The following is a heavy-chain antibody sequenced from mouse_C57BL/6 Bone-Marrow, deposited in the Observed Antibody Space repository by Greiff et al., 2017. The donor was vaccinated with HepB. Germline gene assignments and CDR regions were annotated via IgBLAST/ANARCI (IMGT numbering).Heavy chain of an antibody. CDR1: GYTFTSYW. Sequence: QVQLQQPGAELVKPGASVKMSCKASGYTFTSYWITWVKQRPGQGLEWIGDIYPGSGSTNYNEKFKSKATLTVDTSSSTAYMQLSSLTSEDSAVYYCARKRYYGSSYVYVDVWGTGTTVTVSS. V-gene: IGHV1-55*01. D-gene: IGHD1-1*01. CDR2: IYPGSGST. CDR3: ARKRYYGSSYVYVDV. J-gene: IGHJ1*03.